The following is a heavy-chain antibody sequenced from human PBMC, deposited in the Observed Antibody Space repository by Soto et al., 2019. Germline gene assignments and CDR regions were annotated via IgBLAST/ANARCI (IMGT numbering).Heavy chain of an antibody. CDR2: ISAYNGNT. Sequence: ASVKVSCKASGYTFTSYGISWVRQAPGQGLEWMGWISAYNGNTNYAQKLQGRATMTTDTSTSTAYMELRSLRSDDTAVYYCARAEYSNRPLDYWGQGTLVTVSS. CDR1: GYTFTSYG. D-gene: IGHD6-6*01. V-gene: IGHV1-18*01. J-gene: IGHJ4*02. CDR3: ARAEYSNRPLDY.